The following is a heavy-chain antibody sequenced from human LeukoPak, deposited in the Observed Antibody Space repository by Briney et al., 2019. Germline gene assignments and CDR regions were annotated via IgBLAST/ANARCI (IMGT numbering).Heavy chain of an antibody. Sequence: GVSVKVSCKASGYTLTSYYTHWVRQTPGQGLEWMGIINPNDGSATYAQRFQGRVSMTRDTSTSTVYMDLQSLRSEDTAVYYCARGELLLDNWGQGTLVTVSS. CDR3: ARGELLLDN. CDR1: GYTLTSYY. CDR2: INPNDGSA. V-gene: IGHV1-46*03. J-gene: IGHJ4*02. D-gene: IGHD2-21*01.